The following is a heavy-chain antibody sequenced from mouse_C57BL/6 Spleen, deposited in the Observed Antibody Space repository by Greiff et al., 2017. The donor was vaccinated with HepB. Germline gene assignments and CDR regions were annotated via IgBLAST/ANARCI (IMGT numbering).Heavy chain of an antibody. CDR1: GYTFTSYW. CDR3: ARSRVYYGSSYAMDY. Sequence: VQLQQPGAELVRPGSSVKLSCKASGYTFTSYWMHWVKQRPIQGLEWIGNIDPSDSETHYNQKFKDKATLTVDKSSSTAYMQLSSLKSEDSAVYYCARSRVYYGSSYAMDYWGQGTSVTVSS. J-gene: IGHJ4*01. CDR2: IDPSDSET. D-gene: IGHD1-1*01. V-gene: IGHV1-52*01.